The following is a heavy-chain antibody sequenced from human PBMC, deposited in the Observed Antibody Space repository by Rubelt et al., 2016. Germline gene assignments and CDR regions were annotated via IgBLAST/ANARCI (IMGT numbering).Heavy chain of an antibody. CDR2: ISAYNGTT. Sequence: QVQLVQSGAEVKKPGASVKVSCKASGYTFTSYGISWVRQAPGQGLEWMGWISAYNGTTNYAQKLQGRGTMTTDTSTSTAYMELRSLRSDDTAVYYCARDPTTRFTSTGWFDPWGQGTLVTVSS. CDR3: ARDPTTRFTSTGWFDP. J-gene: IGHJ5*02. D-gene: IGHD5-12*01. V-gene: IGHV1-18*01. CDR1: GYTFTSYG.